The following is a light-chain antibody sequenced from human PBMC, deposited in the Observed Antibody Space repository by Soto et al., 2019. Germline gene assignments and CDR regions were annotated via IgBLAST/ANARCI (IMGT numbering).Light chain of an antibody. V-gene: IGKV1-33*01. J-gene: IGKJ2*02. Sequence: DIQMTQSPSSLSASVGDRVTITCQASQDISNYLNWYQQKPGKAPKLLIYDASNLETGVPSRFSGSGSGTDFTFTISSLQAEDIATYYCQQYDNLLWTFGQGTKLEIK. CDR2: DAS. CDR3: QQYDNLLWT. CDR1: QDISNY.